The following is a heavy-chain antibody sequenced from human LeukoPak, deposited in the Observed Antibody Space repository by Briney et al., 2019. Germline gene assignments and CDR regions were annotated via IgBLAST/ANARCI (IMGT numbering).Heavy chain of an antibody. V-gene: IGHV3-15*01. J-gene: IGHJ4*02. CDR1: GFTFSNAW. CDR3: TTEPLGYCTNGVCYDTIDY. CDR2: IKSKTDGGTT. Sequence: GGSLRLSCAASGFTFSNAWMSWVRQAPGKGLEWVGRIKSKTDGGTTDYAAPVKGRFTISRDDSKNTLYPQMNSLKTEDTAVYYCTTEPLGYCTNGVCYDTIDYWGQGTLVTVSS. D-gene: IGHD2-8*01.